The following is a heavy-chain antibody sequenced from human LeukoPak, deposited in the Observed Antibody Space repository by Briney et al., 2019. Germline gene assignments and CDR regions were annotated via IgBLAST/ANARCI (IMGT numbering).Heavy chain of an antibody. J-gene: IGHJ5*02. Sequence: PSETLSLTCTVSGGSISGHYWSWLRQPPGKRLEWIGYVYDSGSTNYNPSLSSRATISLDTSKNQFSLKLTSVTAADTALYYCARLSGKWTWGQGTLVTVSS. D-gene: IGHD1-26*01. V-gene: IGHV4-59*11. CDR2: VYDSGST. CDR1: GGSISGHY. CDR3: ARLSGKWT.